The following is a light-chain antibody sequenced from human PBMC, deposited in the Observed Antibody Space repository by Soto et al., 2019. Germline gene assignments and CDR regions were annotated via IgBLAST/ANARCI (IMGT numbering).Light chain of an antibody. Sequence: DIQMTQSPSSLSASVGDRVTITCRASQTINKNLNWYQQKPGQAPNLLIYSASDFQSGVPSRFSGSGSGTEFTLTINSLQPDDFATYYCQQYNTYSGTFGPGTKVEIK. CDR1: QTINKN. CDR2: SAS. CDR3: QQYNTYSGT. J-gene: IGKJ1*01. V-gene: IGKV1-5*01.